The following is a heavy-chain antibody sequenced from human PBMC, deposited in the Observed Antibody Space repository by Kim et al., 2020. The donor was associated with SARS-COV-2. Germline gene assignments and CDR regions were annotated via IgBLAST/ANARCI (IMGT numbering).Heavy chain of an antibody. CDR1: GFTFSSYS. CDR2: ISSSSSYI. D-gene: IGHD3-22*01. CDR3: ARGDSSGYGYQDY. Sequence: GGSLRLSCAASGFTFSSYSMSWVRQAPGKGLEWVSFISSSSSYIYYADSVKGRFTISRDNAKNSLYLQMNSLRAEDTAVYYCARGDSSGYGYQDYWGQGTLVTVSS. V-gene: IGHV3-21*01. J-gene: IGHJ4*02.